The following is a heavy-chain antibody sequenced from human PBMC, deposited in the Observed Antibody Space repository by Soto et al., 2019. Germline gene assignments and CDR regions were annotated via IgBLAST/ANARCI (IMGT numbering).Heavy chain of an antibody. CDR3: ARVAREGEIDY. Sequence: PSETLSLTCAVYGGSFSCYYWSWIRQPPGKGLEWIGEINHSGSTNYNPSLKSRVTIPVDTSKNQFSLKLSSVTAADTAVYYYARVAREGEIDYWGQGTLVTVSS. V-gene: IGHV4-34*01. CDR1: GGSFSCYY. J-gene: IGHJ4*02. D-gene: IGHD3-16*01. CDR2: INHSGST.